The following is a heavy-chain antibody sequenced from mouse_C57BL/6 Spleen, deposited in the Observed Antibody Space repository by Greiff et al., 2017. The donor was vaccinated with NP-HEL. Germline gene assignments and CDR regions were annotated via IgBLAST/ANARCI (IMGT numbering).Heavy chain of an antibody. V-gene: IGHV1-42*01. J-gene: IGHJ4*01. CDR2: INPSTGGT. D-gene: IGHD3-2*02. CDR3: VDSSGYDYAMDY. CDR1: GYSFTGYY. Sequence: EVQLQQSGPELVKPGASVKISCKASGYSFTGYYMNWVKQSPEKSLEWIGEINPSTGGTTYNQKFKAKATLTVDKSSSTAYMQLKSLTSEDSAVYYCVDSSGYDYAMDYWGQGTSVTVSS.